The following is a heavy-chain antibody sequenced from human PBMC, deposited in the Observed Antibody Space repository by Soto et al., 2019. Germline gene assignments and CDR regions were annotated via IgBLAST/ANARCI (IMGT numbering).Heavy chain of an antibody. J-gene: IGHJ4*02. Sequence: QVQLQESGPGLVKPSETLSLTCTVSGGSINDYYWSWIRQPPGKGLEWIGYIYYSGSTNYNPSLKSRVTMSVDTSRNQFSLKLTSVTAADTAVYYCAGSGWYKSLDYWGQGTLVTVSS. CDR3: AGSGWYKSLDY. V-gene: IGHV4-59*01. D-gene: IGHD6-19*01. CDR2: IYYSGST. CDR1: GGSINDYY.